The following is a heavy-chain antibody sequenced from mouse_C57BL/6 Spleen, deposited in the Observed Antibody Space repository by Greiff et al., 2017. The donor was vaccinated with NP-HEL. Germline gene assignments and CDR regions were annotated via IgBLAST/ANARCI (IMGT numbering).Heavy chain of an antibody. CDR2: IDPANGNT. V-gene: IGHV14-3*01. J-gene: IGHJ1*03. CDR3: ATYYYGSSSHWYFDV. CDR1: GFNIKNTY. Sequence: VQLQQSVAELVRPGASVKLSCTASGFNIKNTYMHWVKQRPEQGLEWIGRIDPANGNTKYAPKFQGKATITADTSSNTAYLQLSSLTSEDTAIYYCATYYYGSSSHWYFDVWGTGTTVTVSS. D-gene: IGHD1-1*01.